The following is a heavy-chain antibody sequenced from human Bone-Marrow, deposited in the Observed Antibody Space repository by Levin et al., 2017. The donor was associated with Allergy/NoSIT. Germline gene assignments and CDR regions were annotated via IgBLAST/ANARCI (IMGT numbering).Heavy chain of an antibody. D-gene: IGHD1-26*01. Sequence: SQTLSLTCNVSGGSIRGGSYSWGWIRQPPEKGLEWIGTISSGRSTYYNPSFNSRLTISLDTSKNHFSLKLDPLPAADTAVYYCATGPSGFDYWGQGTLVTVSS. CDR3: ATGPSGFDY. CDR1: GGSIRGGSYS. J-gene: IGHJ4*02. CDR2: ISSGRST. V-gene: IGHV4-39*01.